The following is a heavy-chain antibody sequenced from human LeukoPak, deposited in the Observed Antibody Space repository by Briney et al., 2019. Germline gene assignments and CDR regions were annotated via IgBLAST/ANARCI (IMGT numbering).Heavy chain of an antibody. J-gene: IGHJ4*02. CDR3: VITAGY. Sequence: SETLSLTCTVSGDSISSSNSYRGWIHQPPGKGLEWIGSLYYSGSSYYNPSLKSRVTISADTSKNQFSLKLTSVTAADTAVYYCVITAGYWGQGTLVTVSS. V-gene: IGHV4-39*01. CDR1: GDSISSSNSY. D-gene: IGHD3-16*01. CDR2: LYYSGSS.